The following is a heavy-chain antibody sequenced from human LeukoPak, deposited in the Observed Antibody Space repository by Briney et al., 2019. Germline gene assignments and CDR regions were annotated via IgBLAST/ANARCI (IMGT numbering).Heavy chain of an antibody. CDR2: ISRNGGST. CDR3: VKESGFMVAPNSAFDI. J-gene: IGHJ3*02. D-gene: IGHD4/OR15-4a*01. Sequence: PGGSLRFSCSASGFTFNSYPVHWVRQAPGKGLEYVSGISRNGGSTYYADSVKGRFTISRGNSKNTLYLQMSSLRAEDTAVYYCVKESGFMVAPNSAFDIWGQGTMVTVSS. CDR1: GFTFNSYP. V-gene: IGHV3-64D*06.